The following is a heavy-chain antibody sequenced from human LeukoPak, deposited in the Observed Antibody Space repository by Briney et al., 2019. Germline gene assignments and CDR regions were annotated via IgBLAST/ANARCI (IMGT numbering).Heavy chain of an antibody. CDR3: ARGGGYSYGLEYFDY. V-gene: IGHV1-2*02. CDR1: GYTFTGYY. D-gene: IGHD5-18*01. J-gene: IGHJ4*02. Sequence: ASVKVSCKASGYTFTGYYMHWVRQAPGQGLEWMGWINPNSGGTNYAQKFQGRVTMTRDTSISTAYMELSRLRTDDTAVYYCARGGGYSYGLEYFDYWGQGTPVTVSS. CDR2: INPNSGGT.